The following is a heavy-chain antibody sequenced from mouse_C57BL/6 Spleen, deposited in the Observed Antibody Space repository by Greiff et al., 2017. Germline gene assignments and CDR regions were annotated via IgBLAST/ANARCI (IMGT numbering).Heavy chain of an antibody. D-gene: IGHD2-3*01. J-gene: IGHJ1*03. V-gene: IGHV7-1*01. Sequence: EVKLMESGGGLVQPGRSLRLSCATSGFTFSDFYMEWVRQAPGKGLAWIASSRNKANDYTTEYSASVKGRFIVAGDTSQSILYLQMNARGADDPAIYYCARDAGWPGDWYFDVWGTGTTVTVSS. CDR3: ARDAGWPGDWYFDV. CDR2: SRNKANDYTT. CDR1: GFTFSDFY.